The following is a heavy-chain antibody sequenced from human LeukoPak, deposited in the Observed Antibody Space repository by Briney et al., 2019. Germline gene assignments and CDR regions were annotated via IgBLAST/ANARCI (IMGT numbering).Heavy chain of an antibody. V-gene: IGHV3-30*18. Sequence: GGSLRLSCAASGFTFSNHGMHWVRQAPGKGLEWVAVISYDGSNKYYTDSVKGRFTISRDNSKNTLYLQMNSLRAEDTAVYYCANTHYHCSSTSCYGYYYYGMDVWGQGTTVTVSS. CDR1: GFTFSNHG. CDR3: ANTHYHCSSTSCYGYYYYGMDV. CDR2: ISYDGSNK. D-gene: IGHD2-2*01. J-gene: IGHJ6*02.